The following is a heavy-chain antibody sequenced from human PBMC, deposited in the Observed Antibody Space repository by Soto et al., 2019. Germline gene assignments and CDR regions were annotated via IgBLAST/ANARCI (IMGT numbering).Heavy chain of an antibody. CDR1: GGSISSHF. Sequence: SETLSLTCTISGGSISSHFWTWIRQPPGKGLEWIGYIYQSGTTNYNPSLKSRLTISIEKSKNQFSLKLRSVTAADTAVYYCANYPTTVTSDYWGQGTLVTVSS. V-gene: IGHV4-59*11. CDR2: IYQSGTT. CDR3: ANYPTTVTSDY. J-gene: IGHJ4*02. D-gene: IGHD4-17*01.